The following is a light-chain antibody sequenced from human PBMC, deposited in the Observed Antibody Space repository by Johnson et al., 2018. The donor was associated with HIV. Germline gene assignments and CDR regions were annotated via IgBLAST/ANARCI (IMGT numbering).Light chain of an antibody. CDR2: NNS. J-gene: IGLJ1*01. Sequence: QSVLTQPPSVSAAPGQKVTISCSGSRSNIGNNYVSWYQQLPGTAPKLLISNNSKRPSGIPDRFSGSKSGPSATLAITGLQTGDEADYYCGAWDSSLGAYVFGTGTQVTV. V-gene: IGLV1-51*01. CDR1: RSNIGNNY. CDR3: GAWDSSLGAYV.